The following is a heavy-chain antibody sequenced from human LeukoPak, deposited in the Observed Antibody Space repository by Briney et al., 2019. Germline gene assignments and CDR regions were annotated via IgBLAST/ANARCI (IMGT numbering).Heavy chain of an antibody. Sequence: PSETLSLTCIVSGGSISSYYWSWIRQPPGKELEWIGSIYHSGSTYYNPSLKSRVTISVDTSKNQFSLKLSSVTAADTAVYYCARVGMADSSGYYYEFDYWGQGTLVTVSS. V-gene: IGHV4-59*08. CDR1: GGSISSYY. D-gene: IGHD3-22*01. CDR2: IYHSGST. CDR3: ARVGMADSSGYYYEFDY. J-gene: IGHJ4*02.